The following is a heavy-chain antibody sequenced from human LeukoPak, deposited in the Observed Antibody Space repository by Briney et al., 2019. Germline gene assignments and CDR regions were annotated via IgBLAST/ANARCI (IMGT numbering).Heavy chain of an antibody. CDR2: IYPGDSDT. V-gene: IGHV5-51*01. D-gene: IGHD3-10*01. CDR3: ARRYYGSGSYYNWFDP. CDR1: GYSFTSYW. J-gene: IGHJ5*02. Sequence: PGESLKISCKGSGYSFTSYWIGWVRQMPGKGLEWMGIIYPGDSDTRNSPSFQGQVSISADKSISTAYLQWSSLKASDTAMYYCARRYYGSGSYYNWFDPWGQGTLVTVSS.